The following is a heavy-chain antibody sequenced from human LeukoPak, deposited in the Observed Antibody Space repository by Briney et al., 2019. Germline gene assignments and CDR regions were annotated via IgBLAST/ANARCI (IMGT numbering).Heavy chain of an antibody. D-gene: IGHD3-10*01. CDR1: VFTLSIFA. Sequence: GGSLRLSCAASVFTLSIFAISWVRDPPGKGLEWVSAISGSSDTTYYADSVKGRFIISRDNSKNTLSLQMNSLRAEDTAVYYCLQKRSHLGFGESIFDYWGQGTLVTVSS. J-gene: IGHJ4*02. CDR3: LQKRSHLGFGESIFDY. V-gene: IGHV3-23*01. CDR2: ISGSSDTT.